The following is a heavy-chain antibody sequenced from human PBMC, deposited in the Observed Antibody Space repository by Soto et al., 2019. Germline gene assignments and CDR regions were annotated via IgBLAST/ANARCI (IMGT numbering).Heavy chain of an antibody. Sequence: GGSLRLSXVASGFTFSDYGIHWVRQAPDKGLEWVAVVWFDGSIQYYGDSVKGRFTISRDNSNNTVDLQMNNLRAEDTAVYYCARVDFGGNSYYFDYWGQGTPVTVSS. CDR2: VWFDGSIQ. V-gene: IGHV3-33*01. CDR3: ARVDFGGNSYYFDY. J-gene: IGHJ4*02. CDR1: GFTFSDYG. D-gene: IGHD1-7*01.